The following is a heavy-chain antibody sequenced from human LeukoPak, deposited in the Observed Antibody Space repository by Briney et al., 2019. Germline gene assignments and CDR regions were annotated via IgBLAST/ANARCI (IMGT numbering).Heavy chain of an antibody. CDR1: GYTFTSYG. CDR3: ARIYDSTWYFDL. D-gene: IGHD3-22*01. J-gene: IGHJ2*01. CDR2: ISAYNGNT. V-gene: IGHV1-18*01. Sequence: ASVKVSCEASGYTFTSYGISWVRQAPGQGLEWMGWISAYNGNTNYAQKLQGRVTMTTDTSTSTAYMELRSLRSDDTAVYYCARIYDSTWYFDLWGRGTLVTVSS.